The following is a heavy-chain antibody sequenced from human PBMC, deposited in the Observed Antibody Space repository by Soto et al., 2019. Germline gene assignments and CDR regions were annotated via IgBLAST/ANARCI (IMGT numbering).Heavy chain of an antibody. J-gene: IGHJ4*02. V-gene: IGHV4-4*02. Sequence: SETLSLTCAVSGDSMSSRNWWTWVRQPPGKGLEWIGEMYHNGTTYYTPSLKTRVTMSLDTSKNQFSLKLSSVTAADTAVYYCAAHSSSWTRPFDYWGQGTLVTVSS. CDR1: GDSMSSRNW. D-gene: IGHD6-13*01. CDR3: AAHSSSWTRPFDY. CDR2: MYHNGTT.